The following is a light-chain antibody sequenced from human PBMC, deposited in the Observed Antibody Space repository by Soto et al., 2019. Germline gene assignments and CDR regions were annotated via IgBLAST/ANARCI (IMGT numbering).Light chain of an antibody. Sequence: EIVLTQSPATLSLSPGERATLSCRASQSVGSYLAWYQQKPGQAPRLLIYDASNRATGIPARFSGSGSGTDFTLTISSLEPEDFAVYYCQQRSNWPPTWMFGQGTKVEIK. CDR3: QQRSNWPPTWM. CDR1: QSVGSY. CDR2: DAS. V-gene: IGKV3-11*01. J-gene: IGKJ1*01.